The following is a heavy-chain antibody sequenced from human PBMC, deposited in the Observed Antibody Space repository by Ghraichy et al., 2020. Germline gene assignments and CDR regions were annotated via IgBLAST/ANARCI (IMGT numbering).Heavy chain of an antibody. CDR3: AGGWGRFDY. CDR2: IKYDGSAE. CDR1: GFAYNSYW. Sequence: GESLNISCAASGFAYNSYWMNWVRQAPGKGLEWVAYIKYDGSAEYYVDSVKSRFAISRDNAKNSLFLQMNSLRAEDTAVYYCAGGWGRFDYWGQGTLVTVSS. V-gene: IGHV3-7*01. J-gene: IGHJ4*02. D-gene: IGHD3-16*01.